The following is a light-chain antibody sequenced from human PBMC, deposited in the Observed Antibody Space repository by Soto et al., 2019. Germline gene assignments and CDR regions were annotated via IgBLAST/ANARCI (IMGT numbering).Light chain of an antibody. Sequence: EIVLTQSPATLSLSPGERATLSCRASQSVSSNLAWYQQKPGQAPRLLIYDASSRPTGIPARFSGSGSGTDFTLTISSLEPEDFAVYYCQQRSNWSMYTFGQGTKLEIK. CDR2: DAS. CDR3: QQRSNWSMYT. V-gene: IGKV3-11*01. CDR1: QSVSSN. J-gene: IGKJ2*01.